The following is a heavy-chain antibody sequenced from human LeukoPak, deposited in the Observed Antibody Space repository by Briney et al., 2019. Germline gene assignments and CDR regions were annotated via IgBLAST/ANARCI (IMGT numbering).Heavy chain of an antibody. CDR3: AVTVTQGNGDY. Sequence: PGGSLRLSCAASGFTVSSNYMSWVRQAPGKGLAWVSVIYSGGSTYYADSVKGRFTISRDNSKNTLYLQMNSLRAEGTAVYYCAVTVTQGNGDYLGQGTLVTVSS. D-gene: IGHD4-17*01. CDR2: IYSGGST. V-gene: IGHV3-53*01. J-gene: IGHJ4*02. CDR1: GFTVSSNY.